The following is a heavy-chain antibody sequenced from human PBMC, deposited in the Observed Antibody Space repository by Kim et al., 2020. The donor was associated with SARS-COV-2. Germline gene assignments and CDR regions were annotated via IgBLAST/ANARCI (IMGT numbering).Heavy chain of an antibody. Sequence: TTYAQKFQGRVTMTRDTSISTAYMELSRLRSDDTAVYYCARGRGIAAPIDYWGQGTLVTVSS. CDR3: ARGRGIAAPIDY. J-gene: IGHJ4*02. D-gene: IGHD6-6*01. CDR2: T. V-gene: IGHV1-2*02.